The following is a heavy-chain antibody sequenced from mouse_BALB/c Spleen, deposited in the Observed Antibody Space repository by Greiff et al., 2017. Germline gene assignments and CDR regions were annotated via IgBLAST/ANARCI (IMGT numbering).Heavy chain of an antibody. D-gene: IGHD1-1*01. J-gene: IGHJ4*01. CDR3: ARRGGYYYGSEAMDY. V-gene: IGHV1-77*01. CDR2: IYPGSSNT. CDR1: GYTFTDYY. Sequence: QVQLQQSGAELARPGASVKLSCKASGYTFTDYYINWVKQRTGQGLEWIGEIYPGSSNTYYNEKFKGKATLTADKSSSTAYMQLSSLTSEDSAVYFCARRGGYYYGSEAMDYWGQGTSVTVSS.